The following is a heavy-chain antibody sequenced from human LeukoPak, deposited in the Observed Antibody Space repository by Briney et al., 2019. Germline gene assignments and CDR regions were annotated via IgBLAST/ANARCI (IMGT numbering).Heavy chain of an antibody. CDR2: INWNGGST. Sequence: GGSLRLSCAASGFTFYDYALNWVRQAPGKGLEWVSGINWNGGSTGYADSVKGRFTISRDNAKNSLYLQMNSLRAEDTALYYCARGCLYYYDTSGVACGLDVWGQGTTVTVSS. D-gene: IGHD3-22*01. CDR1: GFTFYDYA. V-gene: IGHV3-20*04. J-gene: IGHJ6*02. CDR3: ARGCLYYYDTSGVACGLDV.